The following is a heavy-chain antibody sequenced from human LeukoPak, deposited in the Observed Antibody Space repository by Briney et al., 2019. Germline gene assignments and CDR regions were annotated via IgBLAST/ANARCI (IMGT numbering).Heavy chain of an antibody. V-gene: IGHV3-7*03. CDR3: AKDVGKWESLHFFDY. Sequence: GGSLRLSCAASEFSFSSYWVSWVCQAPGKGLEWVANIKQDGSEKYYVDSVKGRFTISRDDSRNTLYLQMNSLRGDDTAVYYCAKDVGKWESLHFFDYWGQGTLVTVSS. D-gene: IGHD1-26*01. CDR1: EFSFSSYW. CDR2: IKQDGSEK. J-gene: IGHJ4*02.